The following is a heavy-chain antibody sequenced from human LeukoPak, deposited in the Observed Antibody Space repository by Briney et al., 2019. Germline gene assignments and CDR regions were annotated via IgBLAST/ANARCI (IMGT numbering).Heavy chain of an antibody. V-gene: IGHV1-46*01. J-gene: IGHJ4*02. CDR2: INPSGGST. CDR3: ARDPDPSGSPDY. Sequence: ASVKVSCKASGYTFTSYYMYWVRQAPGQGLEWMGIINPSGGSTSYAQKFQGRVTMTRDMSTSTVYMELSSLRAEDTAVYYCARDPDPSGSPDYWGQGTLVTVSS. D-gene: IGHD1-26*01. CDR1: GYTFTSYY.